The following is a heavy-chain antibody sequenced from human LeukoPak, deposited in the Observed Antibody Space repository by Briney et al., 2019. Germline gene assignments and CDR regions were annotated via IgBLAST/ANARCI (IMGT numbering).Heavy chain of an antibody. Sequence: GGSLRLSCTASGFTFGDYATSWVRQAPGKGLEWVGFIRSKAYGGTTEYAASVKGRFTISRDDSKSIAYLQMNSLKTEDTAVYYCTREPGYYDSSGYFHFDYWGQGTLVTVSS. J-gene: IGHJ4*02. CDR1: GFTFGDYA. CDR2: IRSKAYGGTT. CDR3: TREPGYYDSSGYFHFDY. V-gene: IGHV3-49*04. D-gene: IGHD3-22*01.